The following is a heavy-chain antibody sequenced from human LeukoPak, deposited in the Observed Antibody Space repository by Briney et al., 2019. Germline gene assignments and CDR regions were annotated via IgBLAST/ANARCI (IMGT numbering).Heavy chain of an antibody. Sequence: PGGSLRLSYPAAGFTFSSYGMHCVRQAPGNGLEWVAVISYNGSNKYNADSVKGRFTIPRDNSKSTLYLQMNSLRAEDTAVYYCAKDRGSRYYFDYWGQGTLVTVSS. V-gene: IGHV3-30*18. CDR2: ISYNGSNK. CDR1: GFTFSSYG. CDR3: AKDRGSRYYFDY. J-gene: IGHJ4*02.